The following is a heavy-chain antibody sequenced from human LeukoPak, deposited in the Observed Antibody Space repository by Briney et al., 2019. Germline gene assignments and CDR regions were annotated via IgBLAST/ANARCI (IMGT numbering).Heavy chain of an antibody. V-gene: IGHV4-59*01. Sequence: SETLSLTCTVSGGSISSYYWSWIRQPPGKGLEWIGYIYYSGSTNYNPSLKSRDTISVDTSKNQFSLKLSSVTAADTAVYYCARDGLYFDWLWPRFGMDVWGQGTTVTVSS. CDR2: IYYSGST. CDR3: ARDGLYFDWLWPRFGMDV. CDR1: GGSISSYY. J-gene: IGHJ6*02. D-gene: IGHD3-9*01.